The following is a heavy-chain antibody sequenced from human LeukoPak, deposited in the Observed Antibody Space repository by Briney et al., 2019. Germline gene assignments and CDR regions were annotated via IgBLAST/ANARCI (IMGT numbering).Heavy chain of an antibody. CDR2: IDPNSGGT. CDR1: GYTFTGYY. CDR3: ARGGSSGWYGGFDY. Sequence: ASVKVSCKASGYTFTGYYMHWVRQAPGQGLEWMGWIDPNSGGTNYAQKFQGRVTMTRDTSISTAYMELSRLRSDDTAVYYCARGGSSGWYGGFDYWGQGTLVTVSS. D-gene: IGHD6-19*01. V-gene: IGHV1-2*02. J-gene: IGHJ4*02.